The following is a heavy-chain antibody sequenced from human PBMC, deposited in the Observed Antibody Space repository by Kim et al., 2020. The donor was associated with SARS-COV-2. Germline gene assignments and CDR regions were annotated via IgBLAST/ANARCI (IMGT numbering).Heavy chain of an antibody. CDR2: ISWNNDFI. J-gene: IGHJ4*02. D-gene: IGHD4-17*01. Sequence: GGSLRLSCVASGFSFDDYAMHWVRQAPGKGLEWVSGISWNNDFIVYADSVKGRFTISRDNAKNSLYLQMNRLRAEDTAFYYCAKSGDYGDYTFYFDSWGQGTLVTVSS. CDR3: AKSGDYGDYTFYFDS. V-gene: IGHV3-9*01. CDR1: GFSFDDYA.